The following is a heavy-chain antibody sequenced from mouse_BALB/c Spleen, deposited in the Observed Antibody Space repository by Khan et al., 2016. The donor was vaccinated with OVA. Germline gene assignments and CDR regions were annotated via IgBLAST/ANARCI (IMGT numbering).Heavy chain of an antibody. Sequence: QVQLKQSGAELARPGASVKMSCKASGYTFTSYTIHWIKQRPGQGLEWIGYINPSSGYTNYNQKFKDKATLTADKSSTTAYMQLSSLTSDDSAVYYCARDGAYYRNDGGFAYWGQGTLVTVS. CDR2: INPSSGYT. D-gene: IGHD2-14*01. CDR1: GYTFTSYT. V-gene: IGHV1-4*01. CDR3: ARDGAYYRNDGGFAY. J-gene: IGHJ3*01.